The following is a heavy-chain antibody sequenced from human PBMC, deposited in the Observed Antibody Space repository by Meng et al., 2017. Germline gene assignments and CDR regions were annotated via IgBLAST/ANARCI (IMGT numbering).Heavy chain of an antibody. V-gene: IGHV4-34*01. CDR2: INHSGST. J-gene: IGHJ4*02. CDR1: GGSFSGYY. CDR3: ARDTVEAYCGGDCCPLGY. Sequence: LQQGGAGLLQPSGTLSLTCAVYGGSFSGYYWGWIRQPPGKGLEWIGEINHSGSTNYNPSLKSRVTISVDTSKNQFSLKLSSVTAADTAVYYCARDTVEAYCGGDCCPLGYWGQGTLVTVSS. D-gene: IGHD2-21*02.